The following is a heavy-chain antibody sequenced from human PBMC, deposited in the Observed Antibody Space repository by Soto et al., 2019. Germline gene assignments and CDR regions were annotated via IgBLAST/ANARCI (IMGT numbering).Heavy chain of an antibody. J-gene: IGHJ5*02. CDR3: AKGCSSSARYFEA. CDR2: ISYDGRNK. Sequence: PGGSLRLSCAASGFSFNSYGMHWVRQAPGKGLEWVAIISYDGRNKYYADSVKGRFTISRDSPKNTLYLQMNSLRAEDTAVYYCAKGCSSSARYFEAWGQGALVTVSS. CDR1: GFSFNSYG. V-gene: IGHV3-30*18. D-gene: IGHD6-6*01.